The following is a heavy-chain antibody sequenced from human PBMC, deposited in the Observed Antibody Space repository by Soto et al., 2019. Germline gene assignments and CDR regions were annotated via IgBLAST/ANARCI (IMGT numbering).Heavy chain of an antibody. CDR1: GFTFSSYW. CDR2: INSDGSST. Sequence: EVQLVESGGGLVQPGGSLRLSCAASGFTFSSYWMHWVRQAPGKGLVWVSRINSDGSSTSYADSVKGRFTISRYNAKNTLYLQMNSLRAEDTAVYYCARAQGYCSGGSCYVDAFDIWGQGTMVTVSS. CDR3: ARAQGYCSGGSCYVDAFDI. D-gene: IGHD2-15*01. V-gene: IGHV3-74*01. J-gene: IGHJ3*02.